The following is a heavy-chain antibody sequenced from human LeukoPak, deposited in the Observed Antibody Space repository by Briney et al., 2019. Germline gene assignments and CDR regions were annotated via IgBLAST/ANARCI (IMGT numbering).Heavy chain of an antibody. D-gene: IGHD3-10*01. J-gene: IGHJ6*03. Sequence: ATVTVSCKASGYSFTAYYIHWVRQAPGQGLEWMGWINPNSGGTNYAQKFQGRVTMTRDTSISTDYMELSGLRSDDTAVYYCARGKRYYGSGRSFNYMDVWGKGTTVTDSS. CDR3: ARGKRYYGSGRSFNYMDV. CDR1: GYSFTAYY. CDR2: INPNSGGT. V-gene: IGHV1-2*02.